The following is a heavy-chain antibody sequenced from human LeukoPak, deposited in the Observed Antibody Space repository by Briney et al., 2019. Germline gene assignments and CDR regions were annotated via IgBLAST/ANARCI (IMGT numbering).Heavy chain of an antibody. J-gene: IGHJ4*02. CDR1: GFTFSSYA. CDR2: ISGSGGST. D-gene: IGHD6-19*01. CDR3: AKDHEVAVAFFDY. V-gene: IGHV3-23*01. Sequence: PGGSLRLSCAASGFTFSSYAMSWVRQAPGKGLEWVSAISGSGGSTYYADSVKGRFTISRDNSKNTLCLQMNSLRAEDTAVYYCAKDHEVAVAFFDYWGQGTLVTVSS.